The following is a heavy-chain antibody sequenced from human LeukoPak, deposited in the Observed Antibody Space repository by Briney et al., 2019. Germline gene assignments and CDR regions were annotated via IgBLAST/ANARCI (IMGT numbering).Heavy chain of an antibody. CDR3: ARDNWNYGSSMDV. CDR1: GGSFSSYY. V-gene: IGHV4-59*01. D-gene: IGHD1-7*01. CDR2: IYYSGST. Sequence: SETLSLTCTVSGGSFSSYYWSWIRQPPGKGLEWIGYIYYSGSTNYNPSLKSRVTISVDTSKNQFSLKLSSVTAADTAVYHCARDNWNYGSSMDVWGQGTTVTVSS. J-gene: IGHJ6*02.